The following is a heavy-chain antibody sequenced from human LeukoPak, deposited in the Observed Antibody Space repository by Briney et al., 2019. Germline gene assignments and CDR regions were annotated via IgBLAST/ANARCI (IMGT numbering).Heavy chain of an antibody. CDR1: GGSFSGYY. D-gene: IGHD3-3*01. V-gene: IGHV4-34*01. CDR2: INHSGST. Sequence: SETLPLTCAVYGGSFSGYYWSWIRQPPGKGLEWIGEINHSGSTNYNPSLKGRVTISVDTSKNQFSLKLSSVTAADTAVYYCARGAPYYDFWSGYYTTPGGGYMDVWGKGTTVTVSS. J-gene: IGHJ6*03. CDR3: ARGAPYYDFWSGYYTTPGGGYMDV.